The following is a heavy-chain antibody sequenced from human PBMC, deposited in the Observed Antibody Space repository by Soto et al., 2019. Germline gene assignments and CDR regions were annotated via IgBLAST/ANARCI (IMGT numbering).Heavy chain of an antibody. CDR3: ARDGNFALRGYSFGFDF. V-gene: IGHV1-2*06. CDR1: GYRFTTHY. Sequence: ASVKVSCKASGYRFTTHYIHWVRQAPGQGLEWMGRMNVDTGGTTYAHKFQGRVTMTRDTSIRTAYLEVSSVKSDDTAMYYCARDGNFALRGYSFGFDFWGQGTLYTVSS. J-gene: IGHJ4*02. CDR2: MNVDTGGT. D-gene: IGHD5-18*01.